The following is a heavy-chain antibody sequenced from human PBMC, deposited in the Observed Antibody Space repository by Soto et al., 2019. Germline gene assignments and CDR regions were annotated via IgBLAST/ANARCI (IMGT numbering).Heavy chain of an antibody. D-gene: IGHD2-2*03. J-gene: IGHJ4*02. CDR1: GFTFSSYA. CDR2: ISYDGSNK. V-gene: IGHV3-30-3*01. Sequence: PGGSLRLSCAASGFTFSSYAMHWVRQAPGKGLEWVAVISYDGSNKYYADSVKGRFTISRDNSKNTLYLQMNSLRAEDTAVYYCAKDLDIPFDYWGQGTLVTVSS. CDR3: AKDLDIPFDY.